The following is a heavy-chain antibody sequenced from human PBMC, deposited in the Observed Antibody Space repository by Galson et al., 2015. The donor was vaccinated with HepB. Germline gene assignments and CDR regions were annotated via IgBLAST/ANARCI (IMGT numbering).Heavy chain of an antibody. D-gene: IGHD3-16*01. CDR1: GVTFSSYA. J-gene: IGHJ4*02. CDR2: ISYDGGNK. CDR3: ARDLGRDSSDF. V-gene: IGHV3-30-3*01. Sequence: SLRLSCAASGVTFSSYAMHWVRQAPGKGLEWVALISYDGGNKYYAASVRGRFTISRDNSKDTLYLQLNSLIPEDTAIYSCARDLGRDSSDFWGQGTLVIVSS.